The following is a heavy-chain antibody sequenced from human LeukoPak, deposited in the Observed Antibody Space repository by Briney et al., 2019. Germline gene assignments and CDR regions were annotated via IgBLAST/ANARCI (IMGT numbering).Heavy chain of an antibody. CDR1: GFTFSSYA. CDR3: ARERMVRKYYFDF. Sequence: PGGSLRLSCAASGFTFSSYAMHWVRQAPGKGLEWVAVMSSDGSNKYYADSVKGRFTISRDNSKNTLYLQMNSLRAEDTAVYYCARERMVRKYYFDFWGQGTLVTVSS. J-gene: IGHJ4*02. D-gene: IGHD3-10*01. CDR2: MSSDGSNK. V-gene: IGHV3-30-3*01.